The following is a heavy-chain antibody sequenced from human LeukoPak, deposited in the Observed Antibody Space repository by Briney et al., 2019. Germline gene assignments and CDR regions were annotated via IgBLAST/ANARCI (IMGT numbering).Heavy chain of an antibody. J-gene: IGHJ5*02. CDR3: ARDVNANLCGGDCYPESRRHNWFDP. D-gene: IGHD2-21*02. CDR2: ISSSGSTI. Sequence: PGGSLRLSCAASGFTFSDYYMSWIRQAPGKGLEWVSYISSSGSTIYYADSVKGRFTISRDNAKNSLYLQMNSLRAEDTAVYYCARDVNANLCGGDCYPESRRHNWFDPWGQGTLVTVSS. CDR1: GFTFSDYY. V-gene: IGHV3-11*01.